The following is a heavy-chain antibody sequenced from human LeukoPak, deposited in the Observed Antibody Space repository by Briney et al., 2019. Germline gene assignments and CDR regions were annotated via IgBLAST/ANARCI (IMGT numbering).Heavy chain of an antibody. V-gene: IGHV3-23*01. CDR1: GFTFSSYP. J-gene: IGHJ4*02. CDR3: AARPRMPPRFDY. Sequence: GGSLRLSCAASGFTFSSYPMSWVRQAPGKGLQWVSAISNGGGSAYYADSVKSRFTISRDNSKSTLYLQMDSLRADDTAIYYCAARPRMPPRFDYWGQGTLVTVSS. CDR2: ISNGGGSA. D-gene: IGHD2-2*01.